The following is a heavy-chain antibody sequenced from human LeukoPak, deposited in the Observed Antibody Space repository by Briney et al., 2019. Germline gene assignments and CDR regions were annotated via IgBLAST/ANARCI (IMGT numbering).Heavy chain of an antibody. J-gene: IGHJ2*01. V-gene: IGHV1-2*02. CDR3: ARDLGDYVWGSYRYYWYFDL. Sequence: GASVKVSCKASGYTXTGYYMHWVRQAPGQGLEWMGWINPNSGGTNYAQKFQGRVTMTRDTSISTAYMELSRLRSDDTAVYYCARDLGDYVWGSYRYYWYFDLWGRGTLVTVSS. CDR2: INPNSGGT. D-gene: IGHD3-16*02. CDR1: GYTXTGYY.